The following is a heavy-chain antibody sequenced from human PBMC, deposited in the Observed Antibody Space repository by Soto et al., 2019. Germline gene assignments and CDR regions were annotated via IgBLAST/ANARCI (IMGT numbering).Heavy chain of an antibody. V-gene: IGHV1-18*04. J-gene: IGHJ6*02. CDR2: IGVYNGKT. Sequence: QEQLVQSGGEVKKPGASVRVSCKASGYTFTKYGITWVRQAPGQGLEWMGWIGVYNGKTNYARKLKGRVIMTADTSASTANMELRSLRSDDTAVYYCSRARYCTSPSCYNHYYYGMDIWGQGTTVSVS. D-gene: IGHD2-2*02. CDR1: GYTFTKYG. CDR3: SRARYCTSPSCYNHYYYGMDI.